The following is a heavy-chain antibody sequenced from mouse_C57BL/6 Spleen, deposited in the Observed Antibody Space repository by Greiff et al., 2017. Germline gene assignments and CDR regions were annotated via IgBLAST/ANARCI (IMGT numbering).Heavy chain of an antibody. CDR2: INPSNGGT. Sequence: QVHVKQPGTELVKPGASVKLSCKASGYTFTSYWMHWVKQRPGQGLEWIGNINPSNGGTNYNEKFKSKATLTVDKSSSTAYMQLSSLTSEDSAVYYCARGGMITTNFDYWGQGTTLTVSS. J-gene: IGHJ2*01. V-gene: IGHV1-53*01. CDR1: GYTFTSYW. D-gene: IGHD2-4*01. CDR3: ARGGMITTNFDY.